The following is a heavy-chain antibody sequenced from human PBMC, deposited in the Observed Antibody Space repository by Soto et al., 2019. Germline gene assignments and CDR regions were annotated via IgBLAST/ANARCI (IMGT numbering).Heavy chain of an antibody. CDR1: GGSFSGYY. CDR2: INHSGST. CDR3: ARTSKFEY. J-gene: IGHJ4*02. D-gene: IGHD6-6*01. V-gene: IGHV4-34*01. Sequence: ASETLSLTCAVYGGSFSGYYWSWIRQPPGKGLEWIGEINHSGSTNYNPSLKSRVTISVDTSKNQFSLKLSSVTAADMAVYYCARTSKFEYRGQGTLVTVSS.